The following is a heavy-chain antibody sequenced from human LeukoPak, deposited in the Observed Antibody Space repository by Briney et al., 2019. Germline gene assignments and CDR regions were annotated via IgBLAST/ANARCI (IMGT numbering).Heavy chain of an antibody. CDR2: IRYDGNNK. CDR3: ARAYYSDITDYPYICY. CDR1: GFTFSTYG. D-gene: IGHD3-22*01. V-gene: IGHV3-33*01. J-gene: IGHJ4*01. Sequence: GGSLRLSCAASGFTFSTYGMHWVRQAPGKGLEWVAVIRYDGNNKFYVDSVRGRFSISRDNSKNTLYLQMNSLRAEDTAVYYCARAYYSDITDYPYICYWGHGVPVAVSS.